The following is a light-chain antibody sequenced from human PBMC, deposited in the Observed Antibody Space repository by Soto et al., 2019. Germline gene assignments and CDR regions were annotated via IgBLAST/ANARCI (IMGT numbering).Light chain of an antibody. CDR3: SSYTSSSTVL. V-gene: IGLV2-14*01. CDR2: EVS. Sequence: QSALTQPASVSGSPGQSITISCTGTSSDVGGYHYVSWYQQHPGKAPKLMVYEVSYRPSGVSNRFSVSKSGNTASLTITGLQAEDEADYYCSSYTSSSTVLFGGGTKLTVL. CDR1: SSDVGGYHY. J-gene: IGLJ2*01.